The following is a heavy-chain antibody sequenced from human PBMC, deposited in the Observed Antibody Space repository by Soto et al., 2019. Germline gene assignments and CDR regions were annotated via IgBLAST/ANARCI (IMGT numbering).Heavy chain of an antibody. CDR1: GFTFSSYS. V-gene: IGHV3-21*01. J-gene: IGHJ6*02. CDR3: ARGEIGITIFGVVGYGRDG. CDR2: ISSSSSYI. Sequence: PGGSLRLSCAASGFTFSSYSMNWVRQAPGKGLEWVSSISSSSSYIYYADSVKGRFTISRDNAKNSLYLQMNSLRAEDTAVYYCARGEIGITIFGVVGYGRDGWGQETTVSVSS. D-gene: IGHD3-3*01.